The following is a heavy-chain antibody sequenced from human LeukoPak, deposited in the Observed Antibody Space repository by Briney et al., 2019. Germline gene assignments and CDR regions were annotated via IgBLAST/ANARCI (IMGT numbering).Heavy chain of an antibody. CDR2: INPNSGGT. D-gene: IGHD3-16*01. J-gene: IGHJ4*02. V-gene: IGHV1-2*02. CDR3: ARVRDYGGIGEDY. Sequence: GASVKVSCKASGYTFTGYYMHWVRQAPGQGLEWMGWINPNSGGTNYAQKFQGRVTMTRDTSISTAYMELSRLRSDDTAVYYCARVRDYGGIGEDYWGQGTLVTVPS. CDR1: GYTFTGYY.